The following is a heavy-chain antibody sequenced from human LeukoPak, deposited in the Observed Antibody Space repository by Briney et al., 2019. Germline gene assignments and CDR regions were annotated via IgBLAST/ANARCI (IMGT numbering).Heavy chain of an antibody. J-gene: IGHJ5*02. D-gene: IGHD1-26*01. V-gene: IGHV4-61*08. Sequence: SETLSLTCTVSGGSISSGGYYWSWIRQHPGKGLEWIGYIYYSGSTYYNPSLKSRVTISVDTSKNQFSLKLNSVTAADTAVYYCARDYSGIPNRFDPWGQGTLVTVSS. CDR1: GGSISSGGYY. CDR3: ARDYSGIPNRFDP. CDR2: IYYSGST.